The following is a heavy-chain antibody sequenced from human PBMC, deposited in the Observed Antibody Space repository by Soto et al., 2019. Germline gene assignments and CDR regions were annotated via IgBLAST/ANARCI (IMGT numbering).Heavy chain of an antibody. Sequence: QLQLQASGPGLVKPSETLSLTCTVSGGSISSSSYYWGWIRQPPGKGLEWIGSIYYSGSTYYNPARKSRVTISVDTRKNQFSLKLSSVTAADTAVYYCARQGRYCSGGSCLIWFDPWGQGTLVTGSS. D-gene: IGHD2-15*01. CDR1: GGSISSSSYY. V-gene: IGHV4-39*01. J-gene: IGHJ5*02. CDR3: ARQGRYCSGGSCLIWFDP. CDR2: IYYSGST.